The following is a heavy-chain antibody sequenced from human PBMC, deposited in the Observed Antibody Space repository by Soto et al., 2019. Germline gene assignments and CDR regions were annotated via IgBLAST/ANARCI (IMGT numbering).Heavy chain of an antibody. CDR3: ARQAYLGISAPDYFDY. V-gene: IGHV4-39*01. Sequence: QLQLQESGPGLVKPSETLSLTCTVSGGSLSSSSYYWGWIRQPPGKGLEWIGSIYYSGSPYYNPSLKSRVTISVDTSKNQFSLKLSSVTASDTAVYYCARQAYLGISAPDYFDYWGQGTLVTVSS. CDR2: IYYSGSP. D-gene: IGHD7-27*01. CDR1: GGSLSSSSYY. J-gene: IGHJ4*02.